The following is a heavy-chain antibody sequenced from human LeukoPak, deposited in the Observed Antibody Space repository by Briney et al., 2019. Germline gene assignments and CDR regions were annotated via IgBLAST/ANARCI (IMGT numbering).Heavy chain of an antibody. CDR2: ISSSGGST. J-gene: IGHJ4*02. Sequence: PGGSLRLSCAASGFTLGAMSWLRQAPGKGLEWVSSISSSGGSTFYADSVKGRFTVSRDNSKNTLYLQMSSLRAEDTAVYYCANQARRTGYYFDNWGQGTLVTVSS. CDR3: ANQARRTGYYFDN. V-gene: IGHV3-23*01. CDR1: GFTLGAM.